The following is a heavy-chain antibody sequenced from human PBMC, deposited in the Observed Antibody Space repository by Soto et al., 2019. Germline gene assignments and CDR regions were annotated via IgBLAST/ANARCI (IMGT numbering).Heavy chain of an antibody. CDR3: ARGYDAGCHFGY. Sequence: EVQLVAAGGGLVQPGGSLRLSCDASGFTFSRDEMNWVRQAPGKGLEWIAYIQNHGYSTHYADSVKGRFTISRDNAKNTLYLQMSSLTAEDTAIYYCARGYDAGCHFGYWGQGVLVTVSS. V-gene: IGHV3-48*03. D-gene: IGHD3-16*01. J-gene: IGHJ4*02. CDR2: IQNHGYST. CDR1: GFTFSRDE.